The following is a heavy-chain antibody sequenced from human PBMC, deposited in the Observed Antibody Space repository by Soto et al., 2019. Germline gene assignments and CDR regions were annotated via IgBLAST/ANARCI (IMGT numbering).Heavy chain of an antibody. CDR3: ARVEYEILPAYYYGMDV. CDR2: ISAYNGNT. J-gene: IGHJ6*02. D-gene: IGHD3-9*01. V-gene: IGHV1-18*01. Sequence: ASVKVSCKASGYTFTSYGISWVRQAPGQGLEWMGWISAYNGNTNYAQKLQGRVTMTTDTSTSTAYMELRSLRSDDTAVYFCARVEYEILPAYYYGMDVWGQGTTVTVSS. CDR1: GYTFTSYG.